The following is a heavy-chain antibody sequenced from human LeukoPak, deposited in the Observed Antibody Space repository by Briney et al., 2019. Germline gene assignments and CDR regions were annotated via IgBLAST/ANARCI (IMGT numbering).Heavy chain of an antibody. CDR3: ARFRDPNGAFDI. V-gene: IGHV3-53*01. CDR1: GFTVSSNY. Sequence: GGSLRLSCAASGFTVSSNYMSWVRLAPGKGLEWISVIYSGGSTYYSDSVKGRFTISSDNSKNTVYLQMNSLRVEDTAVYYCARFRDPNGAFDIWGQRTMVTVSS. CDR2: IYSGGST. D-gene: IGHD2-8*01. J-gene: IGHJ3*02.